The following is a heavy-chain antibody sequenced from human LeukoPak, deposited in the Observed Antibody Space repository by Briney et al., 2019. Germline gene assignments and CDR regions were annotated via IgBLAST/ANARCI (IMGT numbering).Heavy chain of an antibody. CDR1: GFTVSSNY. CDR2: IYSGGST. Sequence: GGSLRLSCAASGFTVSSNYMSWVRQPPGKGLEWVSLIYSGGSTYYADSVKGRFTISRDNSKNTLYLQMNSLRAEDTAVYYCARVTYGSGTYGAFDYWGQGTLVTVSS. CDR3: ARVTYGSGTYGAFDY. D-gene: IGHD3-10*01. J-gene: IGHJ4*02. V-gene: IGHV3-53*01.